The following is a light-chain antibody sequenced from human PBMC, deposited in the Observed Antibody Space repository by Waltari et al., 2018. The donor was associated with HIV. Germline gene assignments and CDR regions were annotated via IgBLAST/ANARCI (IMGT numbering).Light chain of an antibody. CDR2: GAS. Sequence: DIVMTQSPAILSVSPGESVTLSCRASQSGSTSLAWYQQKPGQAPRLLIYGASTRATGIPARFSGSGSGTEFTLTISSLQSEDSAVYHCQQYDDWPPFTFGQGTKLEIK. J-gene: IGKJ2*01. CDR3: QQYDDWPPFT. V-gene: IGKV3-15*01. CDR1: QSGSTS.